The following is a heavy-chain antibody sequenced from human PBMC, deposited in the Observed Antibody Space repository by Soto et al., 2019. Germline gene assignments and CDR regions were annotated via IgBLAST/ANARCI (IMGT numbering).Heavy chain of an antibody. CDR3: AHRGVYTGSSDFPYEAFDF. V-gene: IGHV2-5*02. Sequence: QITLKESGPTLVKPTQTLTLTCTFSGFSLSTSGVGVGWIRQPPGKALEWLALIYWDDDQRYSPSLQSRLTITKDTSKNQVVLTTANMDPVDTATYYCAHRGVYTGSSDFPYEAFDFWGQGTMVTVSS. CDR2: IYWDDDQ. D-gene: IGHD1-26*01. CDR1: GFSLSTSGVG. J-gene: IGHJ3*01.